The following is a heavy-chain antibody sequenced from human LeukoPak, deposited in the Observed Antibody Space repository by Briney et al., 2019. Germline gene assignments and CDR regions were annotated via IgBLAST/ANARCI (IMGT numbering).Heavy chain of an antibody. Sequence: GGSLRLSCAASGFTFHTYAMHWVRQAPGNGLEWVALISYDGSNIQYADSVKGRFTISRDNSKNTLYLQMNSLRDEDTAVYYCARDLPPNDYWGQGTLVTVSS. CDR2: ISYDGSNI. CDR3: ARDLPPNDY. J-gene: IGHJ4*02. V-gene: IGHV3-30*01. CDR1: GFTFHTYA.